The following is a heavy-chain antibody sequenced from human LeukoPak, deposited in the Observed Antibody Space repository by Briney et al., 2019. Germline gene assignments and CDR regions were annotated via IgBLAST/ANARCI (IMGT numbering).Heavy chain of an antibody. CDR1: GFTFSSYG. CDR3: ARVFRDADAFDI. CDR2: IWYDGSNK. J-gene: IGHJ3*02. Sequence: GGSLRLSCAASGFTFSSYGMHWVRQAPGKGLEWVAVIWYDGSNKYYADSVKGRFTISRDNSKNTLYLQMNSLRAEDTAVYYCARVFRDADAFDIWGQGTMVTVSS. D-gene: IGHD5-24*01. V-gene: IGHV3-33*01.